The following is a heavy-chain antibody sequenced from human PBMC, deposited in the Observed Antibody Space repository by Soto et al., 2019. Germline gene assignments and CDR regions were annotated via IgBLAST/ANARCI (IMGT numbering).Heavy chain of an antibody. Sequence: PSETLSLTCIVSGGSVSSGSYYWSWIRQPPGKGLEWIGYIYYSGSTNYNPSLKSRVTISVDTSKNQFSLKLSSVTAADTAVYYCARDSTNPKSSYYYYGMDVWGQGTTVTVSS. CDR3: ARDSTNPKSSYYYYGMDV. CDR2: IYYSGST. D-gene: IGHD1-1*01. V-gene: IGHV4-61*01. CDR1: GGSVSSGSYY. J-gene: IGHJ6*02.